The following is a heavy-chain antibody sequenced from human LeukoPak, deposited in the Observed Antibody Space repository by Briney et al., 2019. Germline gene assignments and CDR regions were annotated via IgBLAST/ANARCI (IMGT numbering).Heavy chain of an antibody. CDR2: IRYDGSNK. D-gene: IGHD1-1*01. CDR3: VRDFMGMGGTTAYLHH. Sequence: GGSLRLSCAASGFTFSSYGMHWVRQAPGKGLEWVAFIRYDGSNKYYADSVKGRFSISRDNSKNSLFLQMNSLRAEDMAVYYCVRDFMGMGGTTAYLHHWGQGTLVTVSS. V-gene: IGHV3-30*02. J-gene: IGHJ1*01. CDR1: GFTFSSYG.